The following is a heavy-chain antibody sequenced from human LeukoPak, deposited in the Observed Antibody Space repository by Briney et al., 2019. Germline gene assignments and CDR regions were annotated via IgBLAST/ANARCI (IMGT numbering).Heavy chain of an antibody. Sequence: SETLSLTCAVYGGPFSGYYWSWIRQPPGKGLEWIGEINHSGSTNYNPSLKSRVTISVDTSKNQFSLKLSSVTAADTAVYYCARAGSSSWYPSNYYYYYGMDVWGQGTTVTVSS. CDR1: GGPFSGYY. J-gene: IGHJ6*02. CDR3: ARAGSSSWYPSNYYYYYGMDV. D-gene: IGHD6-13*01. CDR2: INHSGST. V-gene: IGHV4-34*01.